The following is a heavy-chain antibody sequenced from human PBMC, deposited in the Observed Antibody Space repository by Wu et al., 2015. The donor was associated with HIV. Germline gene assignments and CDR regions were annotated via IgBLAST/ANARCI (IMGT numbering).Heavy chain of an antibody. CDR3: ARGAEMATTYYYYYYMDV. J-gene: IGHJ6*03. V-gene: IGHV1-18*01. D-gene: IGHD5-24*01. CDR2: ISAYNGNT. CDR1: GYTFTSYG. Sequence: QVQLVQSGAEVKKPGASVKVSCKASGYTFTSYGISWVRQAPGQGLEWMGWISAYNGNTNYAQKLQGRVTMTTDTSTSTAYMELRSLRSEDTAVYYCARGAEMATTYYYYYYMDVWGKGTTVTVSS.